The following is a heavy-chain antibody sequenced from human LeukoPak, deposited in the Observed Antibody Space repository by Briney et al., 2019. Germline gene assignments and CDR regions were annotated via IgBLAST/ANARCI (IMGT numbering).Heavy chain of an antibody. D-gene: IGHD3-3*01. CDR2: INHSGST. CDR1: GGSFSGYY. V-gene: IGHV4-34*01. CDR3: ASQYDDYYFDY. J-gene: IGHJ4*02. Sequence: PSETLSLTCAVYGGSFSGYYWSWIRQPPGKGLEWIGEINHSGSTNYNPSLKSRVTISVDTSKNQFSLKLSSVTAADTAVYCCASQYDDYYFDYWGQGTLVTVSS.